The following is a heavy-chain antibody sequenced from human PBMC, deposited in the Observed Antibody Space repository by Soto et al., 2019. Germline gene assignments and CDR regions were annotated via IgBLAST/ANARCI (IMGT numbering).Heavy chain of an antibody. J-gene: IGHJ2*01. CDR3: ARPAFGDYWYFDL. V-gene: IGHV1-69*08. Sequence: QDQLVQSGAEVKKTGSSVKVSCKSSGGTFSRHTFSWVRQAPGQGLEWMGRIIPALGTATYAQKFQGRVTITADESATPVYMELNSLRSEDTAVYYCARPAFGDYWYFDLWGRGPLVTVSA. D-gene: IGHD4-17*01. CDR2: IIPALGTA. CDR1: GGTFSRHT.